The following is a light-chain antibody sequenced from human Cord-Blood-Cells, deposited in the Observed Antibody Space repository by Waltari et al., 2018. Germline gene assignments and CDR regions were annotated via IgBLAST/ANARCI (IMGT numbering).Light chain of an antibody. CDR2: DAS. J-gene: IGKJ5*01. Sequence: IQINQSPSSLSTSVGDRVTNTCRASRGIDSYLKLYQQRPGSAPKLLIYDASTLQREVPSRFSGGGIGTDFTLTISNLQPEDFATYFCQQSYSTPFTFGQGTSLEIK. CDR1: RGIDSY. V-gene: IGKV1-39*01. CDR3: QQSYSTPFT.